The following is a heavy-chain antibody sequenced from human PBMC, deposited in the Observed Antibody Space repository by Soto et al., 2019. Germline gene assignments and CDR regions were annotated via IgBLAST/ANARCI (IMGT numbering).Heavy chain of an antibody. CDR2: INSDGSST. CDR3: AKILSQTTSSWYGMDV. J-gene: IGHJ6*02. CDR1: GVTCSRYW. Sequence: GGSLRLSCAASGVTCSRYWMHWVRQAPGKGLVWVSGINSDGSSTSYADSVKGRFTISRDNSKNTLYLQMNSLRAEDSAVYYCAKILSQTTSSWYGMDVWGQGTTVNVSS. V-gene: IGHV3-74*01.